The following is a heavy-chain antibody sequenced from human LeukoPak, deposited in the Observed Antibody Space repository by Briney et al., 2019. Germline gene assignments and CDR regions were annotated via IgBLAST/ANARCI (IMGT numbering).Heavy chain of an antibody. V-gene: IGHV3-30*04. J-gene: IGHJ4*02. CDR2: ILYDGSLE. CDR1: GFSFGTYA. D-gene: IGHD1-26*01. Sequence: PGGSLRLSCAASGFSFGTYAMHWVRQAPGKGLEWVALILYDGSLENTADSGRGRFIISRDNSKNTLFLQMNSLRIEDTAVYYCARGAILGGYNLIDDWGQGTLVTVSS. CDR3: ARGAILGGYNLIDD.